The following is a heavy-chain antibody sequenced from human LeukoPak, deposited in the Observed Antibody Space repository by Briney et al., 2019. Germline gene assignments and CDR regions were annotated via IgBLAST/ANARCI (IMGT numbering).Heavy chain of an antibody. CDR1: GFTFDDHG. J-gene: IGHJ6*03. Sequence: GGSLRLSCAASGFTFDDHGMTWVRHVSGKGLEWVAGVNWNGGFTDYADSVKGRFTVSRENAKNSLYLQMNSLRVEDTGLYYCARYLEATETTWHYMDVWGKGTTVIVSS. D-gene: IGHD1-1*01. V-gene: IGHV3-20*04. CDR3: ARYLEATETTWHYMDV. CDR2: VNWNGGFT.